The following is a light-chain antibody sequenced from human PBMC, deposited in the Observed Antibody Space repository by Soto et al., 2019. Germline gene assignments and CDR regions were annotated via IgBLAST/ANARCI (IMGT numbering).Light chain of an antibody. Sequence: GWTHTPGTLSLSPGERDTLACMASQSVSSNFAWYQHKPGQXPXXLIYGAYTRATGIPARFSSSRSGTDFTLTIRRLEPEDVVVLYCYQYVSKTPAFGRG. CDR2: GAY. CDR3: YQYVSKTPA. CDR1: QSVSSN. J-gene: IGKJ1*01. V-gene: IGKV3-20*01.